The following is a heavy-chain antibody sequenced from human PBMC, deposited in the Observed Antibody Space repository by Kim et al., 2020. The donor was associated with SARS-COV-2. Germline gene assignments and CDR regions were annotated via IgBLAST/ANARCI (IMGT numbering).Heavy chain of an antibody. CDR3: AKSRDGYSGYYYYVMDV. J-gene: IGHJ6*02. V-gene: IGHV3-23*01. CDR1: GFTFSSYA. D-gene: IGHD5-18*01. Sequence: GGSLRLSCAASGFTFSSYAMSWVRQAPGKGLEWVSVISGSGGSTYYADSVKGRFTISRDNSKNTLYLQMNSLGAEDTAVYYCAKSRDGYSGYYYYVMDVWGQGTTVTVSS. CDR2: ISGSGGST.